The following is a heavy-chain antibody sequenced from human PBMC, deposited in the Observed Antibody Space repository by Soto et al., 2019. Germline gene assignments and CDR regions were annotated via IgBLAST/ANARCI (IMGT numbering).Heavy chain of an antibody. CDR2: ILPTGST. CDR1: GGSITDHY. V-gene: IGHV4-59*11. CDR3: ARGTDSRKTGY. D-gene: IGHD3-9*01. J-gene: IGHJ4*02. Sequence: QVQLQESGPGLVKPSETLSLTCTVSGGSITDHYRCWLRQPPGKGLEWIGCILPTGSTIYNPSLKRPVAISEDTSKNQFSLRLSSVTAADTAVYYCARGTDSRKTGYWGQGTLVAVSS.